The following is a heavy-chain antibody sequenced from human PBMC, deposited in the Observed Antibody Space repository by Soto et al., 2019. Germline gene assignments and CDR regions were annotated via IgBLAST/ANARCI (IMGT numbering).Heavy chain of an antibody. CDR2: ISYDGNNS. Sequence: GGALRLSCAASGFTFTAYAMHWVRQAPGKGLEWMALISYDGNNSYYADSVKGRFTISRDNSKNMVYLQMNSLRIEDTAVYHCARVGGYYDILTGPFDHWGQGNLVTVSS. CDR1: GFTFTAYA. D-gene: IGHD3-9*01. V-gene: IGHV3-30-3*01. CDR3: ARVGGYYDILTGPFDH. J-gene: IGHJ5*02.